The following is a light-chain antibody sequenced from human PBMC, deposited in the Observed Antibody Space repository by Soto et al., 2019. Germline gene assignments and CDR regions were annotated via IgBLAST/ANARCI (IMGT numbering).Light chain of an antibody. V-gene: IGLV2-14*01. Sequence: QSALTQPASVSGSPGQSITISCTGSSSDVGGYNHVSWYQQHPGKAPKLMIYEVSNRPSGVSNRFSGSKSGNTASLTISGLQAEDEADYYCSSYTRSSTLVVFGGGTKVTVL. CDR2: EVS. CDR1: SSDVGGYNH. CDR3: SSYTRSSTLVV. J-gene: IGLJ2*01.